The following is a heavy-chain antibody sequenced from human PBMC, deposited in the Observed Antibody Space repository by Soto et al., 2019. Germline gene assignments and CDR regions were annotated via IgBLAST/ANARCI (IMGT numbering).Heavy chain of an antibody. CDR3: ASRDPGTSVDY. CDR1: GGSFTSNDW. D-gene: IGHD1-7*01. V-gene: IGHV4-4*02. CDR2: IYRTGST. J-gene: IGHJ4*02. Sequence: PSETLSLTCAVSGGSFTSNDWWTWVRQPPGQGLEWIGEIYRTGSTNYNPSLKSRVTISLDKSENQFSLKVTSLTAADTAVYYCASRDPGTSVDYWGQGTLVTVSS.